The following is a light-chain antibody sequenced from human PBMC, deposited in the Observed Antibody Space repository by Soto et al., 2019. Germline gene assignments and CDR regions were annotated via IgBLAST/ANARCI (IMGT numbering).Light chain of an antibody. J-gene: IGKJ2*01. Sequence: DIQMTQSPSSLSASVGDTVTITCRARRDISNSLAWFQQKPGKAPKSPIYKASNLHSGVPSNFGGSGSGTAFPVTISSVQSVVFATSYGQESNSYRYTFGQGSKVDIK. CDR1: RDISNS. CDR2: KAS. V-gene: IGKV1-16*02. CDR3: QESNSYRYT.